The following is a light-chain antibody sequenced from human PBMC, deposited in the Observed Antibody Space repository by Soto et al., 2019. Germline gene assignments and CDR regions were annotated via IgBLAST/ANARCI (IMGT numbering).Light chain of an antibody. CDR3: QQYGSSPYT. CDR1: QSVSSSY. Sequence: EIVLTQSPATLSLSPGERATLSCGVSQSVSSSYLAWYQQKPGLAPRLLIYDASSRATGIPDRFSGSGSGTDFTLTISRLEPEDFAVYYWQQYGSSPYTFGQGTKLEIK. CDR2: DAS. V-gene: IGKV3D-20*01. J-gene: IGKJ2*01.